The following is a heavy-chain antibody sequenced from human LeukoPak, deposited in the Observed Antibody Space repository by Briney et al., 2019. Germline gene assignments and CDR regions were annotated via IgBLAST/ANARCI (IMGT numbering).Heavy chain of an antibody. D-gene: IGHD1-14*01. CDR2: INSNSGGT. CDR1: GYSFTGYY. J-gene: IGHJ6*03. CDR3: GRPRETPGSYMEV. Sequence: ASVKVSCKASGYSFTGYYMHWVRQAPGQGLVWMGWINSNSGGTNYAQKFQGRVIMTRDKSISTAYMALISLRTDDTAADYCGRPRETPGSYMEVWGKGTTATVS. V-gene: IGHV1-2*02.